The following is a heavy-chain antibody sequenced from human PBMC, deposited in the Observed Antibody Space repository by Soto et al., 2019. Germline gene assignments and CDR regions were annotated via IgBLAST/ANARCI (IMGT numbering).Heavy chain of an antibody. V-gene: IGHV3-30*18. CDR1: GFTFSSYG. D-gene: IGHD2-15*01. J-gene: IGHJ4*02. Sequence: GGSLRLSCAASGFTFSSYGMHWVRQAPGKGLEWVAVISYDGSNKYYADSVKGRFTISRDNSKNTLYLQMNSLRAEDTAVYYCAKGAVRTLVAATLADYWGQGTLVTVPQ. CDR3: AKGAVRTLVAATLADY. CDR2: ISYDGSNK.